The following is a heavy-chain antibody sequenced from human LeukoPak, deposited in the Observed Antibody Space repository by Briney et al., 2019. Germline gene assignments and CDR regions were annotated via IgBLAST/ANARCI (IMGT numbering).Heavy chain of an antibody. J-gene: IGHJ4*02. D-gene: IGHD6-19*01. CDR1: GGSIGSYY. Sequence: NPSETLSLTCTVSGGSIGSYYWSWMRQFAGNGLEWIGRIYNSGTTHYNPSLKSRVTISVDTSKNQISLKLTSVTAAVTAVYYCASDGGRSNLAVLWGQGTLVTVSS. CDR2: IYNSGTT. CDR3: ASDGGRSNLAVL. V-gene: IGHV4-4*07.